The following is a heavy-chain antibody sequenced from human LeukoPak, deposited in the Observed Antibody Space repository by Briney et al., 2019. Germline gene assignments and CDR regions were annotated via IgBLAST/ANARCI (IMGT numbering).Heavy chain of an antibody. Sequence: SETLSLTCTVSGGSISSSSYYWGWIRQPPGKGLEWIGSIYYSGSTYYNPSLKSRVTISVDTSKNQFSLKLSSVTAADTAVYYCARQGYSYGPERYYYYYMDVRGKGTTVTVSS. J-gene: IGHJ6*03. CDR2: IYYSGST. V-gene: IGHV4-39*01. CDR3: ARQGYSYGPERYYYYYMDV. CDR1: GGSISSSSYY. D-gene: IGHD5-18*01.